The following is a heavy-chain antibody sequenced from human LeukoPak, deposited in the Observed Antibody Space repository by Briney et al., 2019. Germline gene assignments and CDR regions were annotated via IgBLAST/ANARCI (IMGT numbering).Heavy chain of an antibody. CDR3: ARARIHYFDY. V-gene: IGHV4-38-2*02. D-gene: IGHD1-14*01. CDR1: GYSISSGYY. Sequence: PSETLSLTCTVSGYSISSGYYWGWIRQPPGKGLEWIGSIYHSGSTYYNPSLKSRVTISVDTSKNQFSLKLSSVTAADTAVYYCARARIHYFDYWGQGTLVTVSS. J-gene: IGHJ4*02. CDR2: IYHSGST.